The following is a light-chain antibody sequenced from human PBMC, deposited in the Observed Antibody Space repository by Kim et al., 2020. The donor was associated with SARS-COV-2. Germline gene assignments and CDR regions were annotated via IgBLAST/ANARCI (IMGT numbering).Light chain of an antibody. V-gene: IGLV2-8*01. CDR1: SSDVGAFDH. J-gene: IGLJ3*02. Sequence: QSALTQPPSASGSPGQSVTISCTGTSSDVGAFDHVAWYQQHANKAPNLIIYKVNQRPSGVPGRFSGSKSGNTASLTVSGLQTDDEAHYYCSSYRRSNNWVFGGGTRLTVL. CDR3: SSYRRSNNWV. CDR2: KVN.